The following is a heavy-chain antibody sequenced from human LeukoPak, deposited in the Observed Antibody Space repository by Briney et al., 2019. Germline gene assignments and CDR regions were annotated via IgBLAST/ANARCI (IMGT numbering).Heavy chain of an antibody. CDR1: GFTFSNYV. CDR3: AKGMRQFDY. CDR2: ISGNGGST. V-gene: IGHV3-23*01. Sequence: GGSLRLSCVASGFTFSNYVMSWVRQAPGKGLEWVSGISGNGGSTYNADSVKGRFTISRGNSKNTLYLQMSSLRAEDTAVYYCAKGMRQFDYWGQGTLVTVSS. J-gene: IGHJ4*02.